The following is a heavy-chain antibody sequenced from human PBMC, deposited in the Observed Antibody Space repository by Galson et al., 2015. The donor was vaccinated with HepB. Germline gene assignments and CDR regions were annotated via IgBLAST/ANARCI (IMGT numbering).Heavy chain of an antibody. D-gene: IGHD5-24*01. CDR3: ARQMGTRMPFDS. CDR2: VSYTGSI. J-gene: IGHJ4*02. V-gene: IGHV4-59*08. Sequence: WSWIRQSSGQGLEWIGYVSYTGSINYNPSLKTRVTISVDTFKNKFSLKLSSVTAADTAVYYCARQMGTRMPFDSWGQGTLATVSS.